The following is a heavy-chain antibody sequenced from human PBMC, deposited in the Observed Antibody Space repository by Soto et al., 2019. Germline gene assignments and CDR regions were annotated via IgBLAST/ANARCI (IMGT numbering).Heavy chain of an antibody. CDR2: IYYSGST. CDR3: ARGIEGWYQGRYYYGMDV. Sequence: PSETLYLTCTVSGDSISSYYWSWIRQPPGKGLEWIGYIYYSGSTNYNPSLKSRVTISVDTSKNQFSLKLSSVTAADTAVYYCARGIEGWYQGRYYYGMDVWGQGTTVTVSS. V-gene: IGHV4-59*01. D-gene: IGHD6-19*01. J-gene: IGHJ6*02. CDR1: GDSISSYY.